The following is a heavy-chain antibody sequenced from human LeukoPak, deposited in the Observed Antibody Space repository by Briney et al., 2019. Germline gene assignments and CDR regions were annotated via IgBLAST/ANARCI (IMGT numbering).Heavy chain of an antibody. CDR3: AKIGGIDY. V-gene: IGHV3-23*01. D-gene: IGHD4-23*01. Sequence: GGSLRLSCSASGFTFSSYAMSWVRQAPGKGLEWVSTISGSSASIYYADSVKGRFTISRDNSKNTLYLQMNSLRAEDTAVYYCAKIGGIDYWAQGTLVTVPS. J-gene: IGHJ4*02. CDR2: ISGSSASI. CDR1: GFTFSSYA.